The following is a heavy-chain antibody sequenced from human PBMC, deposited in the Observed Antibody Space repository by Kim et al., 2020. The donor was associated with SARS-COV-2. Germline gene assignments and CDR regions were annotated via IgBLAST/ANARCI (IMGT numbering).Heavy chain of an antibody. Sequence: GGSLRLSCAASGFVFEDHAMHWVRQLPGKGLEWVSGISWNSDKVAYADSLKGRFTVSRDNDKNSLYLQMNGLKSEDTALYYCAKKWGPGFGGGFDFWGQGVLVTVSS. V-gene: IGHV3-9*01. CDR1: GFVFEDHA. CDR2: ISWNSDKV. J-gene: IGHJ4*02. D-gene: IGHD1-26*01. CDR3: AKKWGPGFGGGFDF.